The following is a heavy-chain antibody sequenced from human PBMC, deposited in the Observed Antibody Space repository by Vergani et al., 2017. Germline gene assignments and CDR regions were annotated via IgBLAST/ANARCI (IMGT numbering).Heavy chain of an antibody. V-gene: IGHV1-69-2*01. CDR3: ATPQTVTTGGMEV. J-gene: IGHJ6*02. D-gene: IGHD4-17*01. Sequence: EVRLVQSGAEVKKPGATMKISCKVSGYTFTDHYMRWVRPAPGKGLEWMGFVYTEDGETIYAEKFKGRVTIAAYTSTDTAHLELSSLRSEDTAVYYCATPQTVTTGGMEVWGQGTTVIVSS. CDR1: GYTFTDHY. CDR2: VYTEDGET.